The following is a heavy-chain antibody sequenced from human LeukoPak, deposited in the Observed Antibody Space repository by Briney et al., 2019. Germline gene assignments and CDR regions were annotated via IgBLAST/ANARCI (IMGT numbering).Heavy chain of an antibody. Sequence: GGSLRLSCAASGFTFSSYAMSWVRQAPGKGLEWVSAISGSGGSTYYADSVKGRFTISRDNSKNTLYLQMNSLGAEDTAVYYCARGTVGYSYAEFDYWGQGTLVTVSS. D-gene: IGHD5-18*01. CDR3: ARGTVGYSYAEFDY. CDR1: GFTFSSYA. J-gene: IGHJ4*02. CDR2: ISGSGGST. V-gene: IGHV3-23*01.